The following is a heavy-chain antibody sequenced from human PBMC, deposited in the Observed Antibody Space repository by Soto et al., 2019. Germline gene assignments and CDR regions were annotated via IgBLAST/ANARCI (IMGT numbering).Heavy chain of an antibody. J-gene: IGHJ5*02. V-gene: IGHV3-23*01. CDR1: GLTFRSYA. D-gene: IGHD3-9*01. Sequence: GGSLRLSCAASGLTFRSYAVSWVRQAPGKGLEWVSAISGSGDRTYCEHSVKGRFPHHRNNSKTTLYLQMNSLRAENTAVYYCASCPRPAGLRYFDWLSRQFWFDPWGQGTLVTVSS. CDR3: ASCPRPAGLRYFDWLSRQFWFDP. CDR2: ISGSGDRT.